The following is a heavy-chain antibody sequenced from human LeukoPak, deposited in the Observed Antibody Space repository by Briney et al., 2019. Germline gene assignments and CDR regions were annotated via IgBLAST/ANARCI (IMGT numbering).Heavy chain of an antibody. CDR3: ASSNYYDSSGYYYPFDY. CDR1: GGSFSGYY. Sequence: SETLSLTCAVYGGSFSGYYWSWIRQPPGKGLEWIGEINHSGSTNYNPSLKSRVTISVDTSKNQFSLKLSSVTAADTAVYYCASSNYYDSSGYYYPFDYRGQGTLVTVSS. V-gene: IGHV4-34*01. CDR2: INHSGST. D-gene: IGHD3-22*01. J-gene: IGHJ4*02.